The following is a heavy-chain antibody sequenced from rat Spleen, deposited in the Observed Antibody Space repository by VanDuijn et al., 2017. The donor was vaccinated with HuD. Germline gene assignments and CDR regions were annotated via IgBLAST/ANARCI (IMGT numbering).Heavy chain of an antibody. CDR2: IWGNGNT. CDR1: GFSLSNYG. Sequence: QVQLKESGPGLVQPSQTLSLTCTVSGFSLSNYGVFWVRQPPGRGLEWLGVIWGNGNTNYNSVLKSRLSISRDTSKSQVYLKMNSLQTDDTGTYYCTIHPRYWGQGLMVTVSS. J-gene: IGHJ2*01. D-gene: IGHD3-1*01. CDR3: TIHPRY. V-gene: IGHV2-13*01.